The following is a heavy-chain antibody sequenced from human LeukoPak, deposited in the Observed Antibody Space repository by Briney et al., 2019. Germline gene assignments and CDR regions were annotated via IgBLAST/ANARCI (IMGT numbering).Heavy chain of an antibody. D-gene: IGHD3-22*01. CDR3: AKVWYYYDSSGYYY. V-gene: IGHV3-23*01. Sequence: PGGSLRLSCTASGFTFSIYAMSWVRQAPGRGLEWVSAITSSGDTTFYADSVRGRFTISRDNSKNTLYLQMSSLRAEDTAVFYCAKVWYYYDSSGYYYWGQGALVTVSS. CDR1: GFTFSIYA. J-gene: IGHJ4*02. CDR2: ITSSGDTT.